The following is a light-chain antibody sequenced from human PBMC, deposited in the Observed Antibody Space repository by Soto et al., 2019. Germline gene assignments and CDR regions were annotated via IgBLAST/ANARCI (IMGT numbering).Light chain of an antibody. CDR1: QGIGNY. Sequence: DIQMTQSPSSLSASVGDRVTITCRASQGIGNYLAWYQQRPGKVPKLLIYAASTLQSGVPSRFSGSGSGPAFTLTISSLQPEDVATYYCQKYDHAPLTFGGGTKVESK. CDR2: AAS. V-gene: IGKV1-27*01. CDR3: QKYDHAPLT. J-gene: IGKJ4*01.